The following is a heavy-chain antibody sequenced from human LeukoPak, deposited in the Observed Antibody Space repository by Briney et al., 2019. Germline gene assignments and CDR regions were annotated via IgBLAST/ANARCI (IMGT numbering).Heavy chain of an antibody. Sequence: GSLRLSCAASGFTFSNYWMTWVRQAPGKGLEWAANIKQDGTEKYYVDSVKGRFTISRDNAENSLYLQMNSLRAEDTAVYYCTRDTGCPGGTCYSFYDYWGQGTLVTVSS. V-gene: IGHV3-7*01. CDR1: GFTFSNYW. CDR2: IKQDGTEK. J-gene: IGHJ4*02. CDR3: TRDTGCPGGTCYSFYDY. D-gene: IGHD2-15*01.